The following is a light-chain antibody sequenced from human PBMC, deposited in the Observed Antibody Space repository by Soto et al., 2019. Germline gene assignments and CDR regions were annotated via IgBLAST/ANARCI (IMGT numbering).Light chain of an antibody. CDR1: SSDVGSYNL. CDR3: CSYAGSSTVV. V-gene: IGLV2-23*02. CDR2: EVS. Sequence: SVLTQPASVSGSPGQSITISCTGTSSDVGSYNLASWYQQHPGKAPKLMIYEVSKRPSGVSNRFSGSKSGNTASLTISGLQAEDEADYYCCSYAGSSTVVFGGGTKVTVL. J-gene: IGLJ2*01.